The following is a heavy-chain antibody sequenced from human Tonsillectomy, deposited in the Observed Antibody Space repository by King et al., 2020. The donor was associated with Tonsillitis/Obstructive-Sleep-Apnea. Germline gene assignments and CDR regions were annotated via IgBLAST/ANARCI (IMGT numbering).Heavy chain of an antibody. J-gene: IGHJ4*02. D-gene: IGHD6-6*01. CDR3: VTTGGAARPFDY. V-gene: IGHV5-51*01. Sequence: QLVQSGAEVKKPGESLKISCKGSGYSFSSYWIGWVRQMPGKGLEWMGIIYPGDSDTRTSPSFQGQVTIPADKSLTTAYLQWDSLKASDTAMYYCVTTGGAARPFDYWGQGTLVTVSS. CDR2: IYPGDSDT. CDR1: GYSFSSYW.